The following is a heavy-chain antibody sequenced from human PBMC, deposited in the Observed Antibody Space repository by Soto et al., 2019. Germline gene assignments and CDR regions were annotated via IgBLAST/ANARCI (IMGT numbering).Heavy chain of an antibody. CDR1: GGSISSYY. Sequence: SETLSLTCTVSGGSISSYYWSWSRQPPGTGLQWIGYIYYSGSTNYNPSLKSRATISVDTSKNQFSLKLSSVTAADTAVYYCASVCPEWLPTFYYYYYGMDVWGQGTTVTVSS. J-gene: IGHJ6*02. CDR3: ASVCPEWLPTFYYYYYGMDV. V-gene: IGHV4-59*01. CDR2: IYYSGST. D-gene: IGHD3-3*01.